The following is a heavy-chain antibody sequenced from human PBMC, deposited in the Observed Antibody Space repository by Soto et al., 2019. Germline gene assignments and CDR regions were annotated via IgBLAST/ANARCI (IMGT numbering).Heavy chain of an antibody. CDR1: GDSVSSNSVA. J-gene: IGHJ3*02. CDR3: ARGINSAFDI. CDR2: TYYRSQWYH. D-gene: IGHD3-16*01. Sequence: SQTLSLTCAISGDSVSSNSVAWNWIRQSPSRGLEWLGRTYYRSQWYHDYAVSVKSRITINPDTSKNQFSLLLNSVTPEDSAVYYCARGINSAFDIWGQGTMVTVS. V-gene: IGHV6-1*01.